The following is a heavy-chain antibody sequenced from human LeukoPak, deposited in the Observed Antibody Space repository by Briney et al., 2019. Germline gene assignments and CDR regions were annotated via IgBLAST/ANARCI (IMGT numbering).Heavy chain of an antibody. CDR3: ARGSPYYYDSSPFDP. CDR1: GFTFSSYW. Sequence: GGSLRLSCAASGFTFSSYWMSWVRQAPGKGLEWVANIKQDGSEKYYVDSVKGRFTISRDNAKNSLYLRMNSLRAEDTAVYYCARGSPYYYDSSPFDPWGQGTLVTVSS. D-gene: IGHD3-22*01. J-gene: IGHJ5*02. V-gene: IGHV3-7*01. CDR2: IKQDGSEK.